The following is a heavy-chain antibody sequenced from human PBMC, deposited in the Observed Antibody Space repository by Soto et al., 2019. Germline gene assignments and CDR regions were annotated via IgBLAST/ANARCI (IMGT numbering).Heavy chain of an antibody. Sequence: QVQLVQSGAEVKKPGSSVKVSCKASGGTFSSYTISWVRQAPGQGLEWMGRIIPILGIANYAQKYQGRVTINADKSTSTAYMELSSLRSEDTAVYYCARATEQWLMDYWGQGTLVTVSS. CDR2: IIPILGIA. CDR3: ARATEQWLMDY. CDR1: GGTFSSYT. V-gene: IGHV1-69*02. J-gene: IGHJ4*02. D-gene: IGHD6-19*01.